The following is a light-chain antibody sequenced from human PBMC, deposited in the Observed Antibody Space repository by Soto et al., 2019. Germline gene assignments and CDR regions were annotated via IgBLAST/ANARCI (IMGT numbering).Light chain of an antibody. V-gene: IGKV3D-20*02. J-gene: IGKJ4*01. CDR2: DAS. CDR3: QQRTNWPLT. CDR1: QSVSSNY. Sequence: EIVLTQSPGTLPLSPGERATLSSRASQSVSSNYLAWYQQTNGQAPRLIIYDASNRDTGIPARFSGSGSGTDFTLTISRLEPEDFEVYYCQQRTNWPLTFGGGTKVDIK.